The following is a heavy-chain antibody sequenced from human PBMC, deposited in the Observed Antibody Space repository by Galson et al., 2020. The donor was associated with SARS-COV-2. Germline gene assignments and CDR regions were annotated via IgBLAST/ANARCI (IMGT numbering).Heavy chain of an antibody. J-gene: IGHJ5*02. D-gene: IGHD3-16*02. V-gene: IGHV1-69*13. CDR2: IIPIFGTA. CDR1: GGTFSSYA. Sequence: SVKVSCKASGGTFSSYAISWVRQAPGQGLEWMGGIIPIFGTANYAQKFQGRVTITADESTSTAYMELSSLRSEDTAVYYCAREFGTITFGGVITNGWFDPWGQGTLVTVSS. CDR3: AREFGTITFGGVITNGWFDP.